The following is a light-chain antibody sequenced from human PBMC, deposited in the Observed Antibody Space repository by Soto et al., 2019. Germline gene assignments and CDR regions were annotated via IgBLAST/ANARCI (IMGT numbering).Light chain of an antibody. CDR3: QQRSNWPPIT. CDR1: QSVIDNY. CDR2: DAS. V-gene: IGKV3-11*01. Sequence: EIVMTQSPATLSVSPGEGATLSCRASQSVIDNYLAWFQQKPGQAPRLLIYDASNRATGIPARFSGSGSGTDFTLTISSLEPEDFAVYYCQQRSNWPPITFGQGTRLEIK. J-gene: IGKJ5*01.